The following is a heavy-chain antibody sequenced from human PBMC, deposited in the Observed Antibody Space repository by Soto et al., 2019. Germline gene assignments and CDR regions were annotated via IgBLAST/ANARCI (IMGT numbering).Heavy chain of an antibody. CDR3: ARMRGGGPNSGMDV. V-gene: IGHV4-59*01. CDR1: GGSITTKY. J-gene: IGHJ6*04. D-gene: IGHD1-1*01. CDR2: MFFTGRT. Sequence: SETLSLTCNVSGGSITTKYWSWIRQSPGKGLEWIGYMFFTGRTDYNPSLRGRVTISVDTSKNQFSLRLSSVTAADTAVYYCARMRGGGPNSGMDVGGKGPTVT.